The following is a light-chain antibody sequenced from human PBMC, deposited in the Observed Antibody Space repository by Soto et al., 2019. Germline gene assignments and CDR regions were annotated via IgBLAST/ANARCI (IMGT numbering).Light chain of an antibody. CDR3: QQYYSTIT. Sequence: DIVMTQSPDSLAVSLGERATINCKSSQSVLYSSNNKNYLAWYQQKPGQPPKLLIYWASTRESGVPDRFSGSGSGKDFTLTISSLQAEDVAVYYCQQYYSTITFGQGTRLEIK. CDR2: WAS. J-gene: IGKJ5*01. V-gene: IGKV4-1*01. CDR1: QSVLYSSNNKNY.